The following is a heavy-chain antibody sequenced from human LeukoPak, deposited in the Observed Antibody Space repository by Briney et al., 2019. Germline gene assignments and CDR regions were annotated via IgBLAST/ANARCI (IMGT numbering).Heavy chain of an antibody. V-gene: IGHV4-38-2*02. D-gene: IGHD3-22*01. J-gene: IGHJ4*02. CDR2: IYHSGST. CDR1: GYSISSGYY. Sequence: SETLSLTCTVSGYSISSGYYWGWIRQPPGKGLEWIGSIYHSGSTYYNPSLKSRVTISVDTSKNQFSLKLSSVTAADTAVYYCARGQYDSSGYYYVFDYWGQGTLVTVSS. CDR3: ARGQYDSSGYYYVFDY.